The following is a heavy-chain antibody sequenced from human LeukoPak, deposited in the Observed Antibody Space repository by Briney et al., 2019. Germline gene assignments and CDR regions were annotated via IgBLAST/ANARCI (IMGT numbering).Heavy chain of an antibody. Sequence: GGSLRLSCAASGFTFSSCAMSWVREAPGKGLEWVSSIRGGGVNIQYAVSVKGRFTISRDNSNNTLHLQMNSLRVEDTAVYYCAKEFFGSGNYFNGVFDSWGQGALVTVSS. J-gene: IGHJ4*02. CDR3: AKEFFGSGNYFNGVFDS. V-gene: IGHV3-23*01. D-gene: IGHD3-10*01. CDR1: GFTFSSCA. CDR2: IRGGGVNI.